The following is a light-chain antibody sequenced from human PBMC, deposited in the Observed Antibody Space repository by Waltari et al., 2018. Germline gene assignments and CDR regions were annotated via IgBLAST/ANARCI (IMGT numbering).Light chain of an antibody. V-gene: IGLV4-69*01. Sequence: QLVLTQTPSAFASLGASVTLTCTLSSRHITYAIACPQQLPEKGPRYLMTLNSDGSHIKGDGIPDRFSGSNSGAERYLTISSLQSEDEADYYCRTWATGIVIFGGGTKLTVL. J-gene: IGLJ2*01. CDR2: LNSDGSH. CDR3: RTWATGIVI. CDR1: SRHITYA.